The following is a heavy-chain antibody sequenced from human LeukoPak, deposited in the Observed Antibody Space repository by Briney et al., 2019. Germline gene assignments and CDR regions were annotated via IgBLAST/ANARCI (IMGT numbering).Heavy chain of an antibody. CDR1: GGSINTRNW. V-gene: IGHV4-4*02. Sequence: SGTLSLTCAVSGGSINTRNWWSWVRQSPDKGLEWIGEIYHNGTTNYNPSPKSRVTMSVDTSENHFSLRLTSVTAADTAVYYCAREGSRRLYMDVWGRGTTITVSS. CDR2: IYHNGTT. J-gene: IGHJ6*03. D-gene: IGHD6-25*01. CDR3: AREGSRRLYMDV.